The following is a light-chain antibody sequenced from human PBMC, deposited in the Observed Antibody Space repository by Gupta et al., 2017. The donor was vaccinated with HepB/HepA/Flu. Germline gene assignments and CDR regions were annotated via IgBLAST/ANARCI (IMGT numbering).Light chain of an antibody. CDR3: CSYAGSYLVV. CDR2: DVS. J-gene: IGLJ2*01. V-gene: IGLV2-11*01. CDR1: SSDVGGYNY. Sequence: QSALTQPRSVSGSPGQYVTISCTGTSSDVGGYNYVSWYQQHPGKAPKLMIYDVSKLPSGVPDRFSGSKSGNTASLTISGLQAEDEADYYCCSYAGSYLVVFGGGTKLTVL.